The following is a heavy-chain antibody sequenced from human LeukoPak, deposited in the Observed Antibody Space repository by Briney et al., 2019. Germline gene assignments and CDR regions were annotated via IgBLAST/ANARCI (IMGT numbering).Heavy chain of an antibody. CDR2: ISGSGGNT. CDR3: AKDQSGYSGYDRASAFDI. D-gene: IGHD5-12*01. CDR1: GFTFSTYA. J-gene: IGHJ3*02. Sequence: GGSLRLSCAASGFTFSTYAMNWVRQAPGKGLEWVSAISGSGGNTFYAGSVKGRFTISRDNSKNTLYLQMNSLRAEDTAVYYCAKDQSGYSGYDRASAFDIXXXXTRVTVSS. V-gene: IGHV3-23*01.